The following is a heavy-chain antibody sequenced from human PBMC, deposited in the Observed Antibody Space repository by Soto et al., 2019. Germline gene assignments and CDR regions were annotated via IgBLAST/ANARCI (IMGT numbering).Heavy chain of an antibody. Sequence: GGSLRLSCAASGFTFSSYAMHWVRQAPGKGLEWVAVISYDGSNKYYADSVKGRFTISRDNSKNTLYLQMNSLRAEDTAVYSCARGGRTPYYDFWSAYYMGDYYYYYGMDVWGQGTTVTVSS. CDR1: GFTFSSYA. D-gene: IGHD3-3*01. CDR3: ARGGRTPYYDFWSAYYMGDYYYYYGMDV. J-gene: IGHJ6*02. V-gene: IGHV3-30-3*01. CDR2: ISYDGSNK.